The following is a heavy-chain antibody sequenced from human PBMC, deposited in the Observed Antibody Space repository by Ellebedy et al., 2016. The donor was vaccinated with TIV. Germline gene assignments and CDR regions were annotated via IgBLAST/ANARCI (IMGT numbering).Heavy chain of an antibody. J-gene: IGHJ4*02. CDR3: ARDSSRSGWYAHLDF. D-gene: IGHD6-19*01. Sequence: GESLKISCAASEFTFSSYWIHWVRQTPGKGLVWVSRISPDGRGTSYADSVKGRFTISRDNSKNALFLEMNRLRADDTALYYCARDSSRSGWYAHLDFWGQGTLVTVST. V-gene: IGHV3-74*01. CDR2: ISPDGRGT. CDR1: EFTFSSYW.